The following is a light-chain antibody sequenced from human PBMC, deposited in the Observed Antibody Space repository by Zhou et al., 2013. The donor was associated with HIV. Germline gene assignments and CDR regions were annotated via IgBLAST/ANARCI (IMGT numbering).Light chain of an antibody. Sequence: DIQMTQSPSSLSASVGDRVTITCRASQSIHIYLNWYQVRPGKAPNVLIYDASNLETGVPSRFSGSGSGTDFTLTISSLHPDDIATYYCQHYDGLPRFGPGTRLET. V-gene: IGKV1-33*01. CDR2: DAS. CDR3: QHYDGLPR. CDR1: QSIHIY. J-gene: IGKJ5*01.